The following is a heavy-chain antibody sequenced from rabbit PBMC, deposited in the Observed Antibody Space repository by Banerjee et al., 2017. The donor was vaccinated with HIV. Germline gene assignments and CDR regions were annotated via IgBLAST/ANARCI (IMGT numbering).Heavy chain of an antibody. CDR1: GFSFSSSYY. Sequence: QSLEESGGDLVKPGASLTLTCTASGFSFSSSYYMCWVRQAPGKGLEWIACIYAGSSGSTYYASWAKGRFTISKTSSTTVTLQMTSLTAADTATYFCARDLAGVAGWNFNLWGQGTLVTVS. CDR2: IYAGSSGST. V-gene: IGHV1S40*01. CDR3: ARDLAGVAGWNFNL. J-gene: IGHJ4*01. D-gene: IGHD4-1*01.